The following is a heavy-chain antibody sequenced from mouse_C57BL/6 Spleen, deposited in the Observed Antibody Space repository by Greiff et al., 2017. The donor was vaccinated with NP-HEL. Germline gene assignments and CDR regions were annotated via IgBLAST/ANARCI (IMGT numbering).Heavy chain of an antibody. Sequence: EVKLVESGGGLVKPGGSLKLSCAASGFTFSSYTMSWVRQTPEKRLEWVATISGGGGNTYYPDSVKGRFTISRDNAKNTLYLQMSSLRSEETAVYYCARFPDYYGSSWYFDVWGTGTTVTVSS. CDR3: ARFPDYYGSSWYFDV. V-gene: IGHV5-9*04. CDR2: ISGGGGNT. D-gene: IGHD1-1*01. CDR1: GFTFSSYT. J-gene: IGHJ1*03.